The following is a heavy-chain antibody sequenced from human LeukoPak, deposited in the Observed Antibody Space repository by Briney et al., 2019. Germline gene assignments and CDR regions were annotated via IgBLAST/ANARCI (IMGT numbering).Heavy chain of an antibody. D-gene: IGHD3-22*01. CDR1: GYTFASYY. Sequence: ASVKVSCKASGYTFASYYMHWVRQAPGQGLEWMGIINPSGGSTSYAQKFQGRVTMTRDMSTSTVYMELSSLRSEDTAVYYCAREVVYYYDSSGYYPYYFDYWGQGTLVTVSS. V-gene: IGHV1-46*01. J-gene: IGHJ4*02. CDR3: AREVVYYYDSSGYYPYYFDY. CDR2: INPSGGST.